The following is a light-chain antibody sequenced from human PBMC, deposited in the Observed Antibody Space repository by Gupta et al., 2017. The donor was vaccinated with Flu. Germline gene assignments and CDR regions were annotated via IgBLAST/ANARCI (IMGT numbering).Light chain of an antibody. J-gene: IGKJ1*01. Sequence: PSSLSASVGDRVDIVCRASQAISTFLNWYHQRPGEAPKFLIYHTVSVQRWVPSRFSGSGSGTHFTLTISSLQPEDVGTYYCQQNYRPPWTFGQGTKVEI. CDR1: QAISTF. CDR2: HTV. V-gene: IGKV1-39*01. CDR3: QQNYRPPWT.